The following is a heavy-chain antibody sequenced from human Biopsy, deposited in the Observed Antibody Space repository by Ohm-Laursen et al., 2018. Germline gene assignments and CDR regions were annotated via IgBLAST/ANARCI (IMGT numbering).Heavy chain of an antibody. D-gene: IGHD1/OR15-1a*01. Sequence: SLRLSCAASGFDFSDYSMSWVRQAPGKGLEWDSSVTTTSSYIYYADSVKGRFTISRDNAKNSLYLQMNSLRAEDTAVYYCARGRTGGWGQGTLVTVPS. V-gene: IGHV3-21*01. CDR1: GFDFSDYS. CDR2: VTTTSSYI. J-gene: IGHJ4*02. CDR3: ARGRTGG.